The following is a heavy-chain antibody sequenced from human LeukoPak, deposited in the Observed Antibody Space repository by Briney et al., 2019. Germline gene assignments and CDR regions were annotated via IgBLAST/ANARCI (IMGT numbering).Heavy chain of an antibody. CDR2: IKQDGSQK. D-gene: IGHD1-1*01. Sequence: GGSLRLSCTASGFTLSTSWMSWVRQAPGRGLEWVASIKQDGSQKYYVDSVKGRFTISRDNVQNSLYLQMNSLRAEDTAVYYCARLFRDVTTFDYWGQGTLITVSS. V-gene: IGHV3-7*01. J-gene: IGHJ4*02. CDR3: ARLFRDVTTFDY. CDR1: GFTLSTSW.